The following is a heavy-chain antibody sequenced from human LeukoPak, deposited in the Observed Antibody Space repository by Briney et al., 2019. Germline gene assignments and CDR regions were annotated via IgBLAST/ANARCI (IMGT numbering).Heavy chain of an antibody. CDR2: INPNSGGT. V-gene: IGHV1-2*02. CDR1: GYTFTGYY. D-gene: IGHD1-26*01. J-gene: IGHJ5*02. CDR3: ARVIVGAAEFDP. Sequence: ASVKVSCKASGYTFTGYYMHWVRQAPGQGLEWMGWINPNSGGTNYAQKFQGRVTMTRDTSISTAYMELSRLRSDDTAVYYCARVIVGAAEFDPWGQGTLVTVSS.